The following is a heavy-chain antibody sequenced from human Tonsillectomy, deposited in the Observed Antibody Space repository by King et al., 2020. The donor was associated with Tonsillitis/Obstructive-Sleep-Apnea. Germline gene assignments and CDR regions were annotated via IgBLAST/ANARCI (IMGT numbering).Heavy chain of an antibody. J-gene: IGHJ4*02. CDR3: ARERVGDIVVVPAAYFDY. CDR1: GFTFSSYS. CDR2: ISSSSTI. V-gene: IGHV3-48*02. D-gene: IGHD2-2*01. Sequence: VQLVESGGGLVQPGGSLRLSCAASGFTFSSYSMNWVRQAPGKGLEWVSYISSSSTIYYADSVKGRFTISRDNAKNSLYLQMNSLRDEDTAVYYCARERVGDIVVVPAAYFDYWGQGTLVTVSS.